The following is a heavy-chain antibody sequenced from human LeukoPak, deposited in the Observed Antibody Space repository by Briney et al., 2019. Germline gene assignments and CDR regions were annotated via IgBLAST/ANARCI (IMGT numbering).Heavy chain of an antibody. CDR3: ARDPRRDGYNYPY. J-gene: IGHJ4*02. CDR1: GFTVSSNY. V-gene: IGHV3-53*01. CDR2: IYSGGST. D-gene: IGHD5-24*01. Sequence: PGGSLRLSGAASGFTVSSNYMSWVRQAPGKGLEGASVIYSGGSTYYADSVKGRFTISRDNSKNTLYLQMNSLRAEDTAVYYRARDPRRDGYNYPYWGQGTLVTVSS.